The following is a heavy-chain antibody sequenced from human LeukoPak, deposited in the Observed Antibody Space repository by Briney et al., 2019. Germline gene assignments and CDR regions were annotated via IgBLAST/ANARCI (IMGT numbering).Heavy chain of an antibody. V-gene: IGHV3-48*02. D-gene: IGHD2/OR15-2a*01. J-gene: IGHJ6*02. CDR1: GFTFSSYS. CDR3: ARDSNYYYGMDV. CDR2: ISSSSNTI. Sequence: PGGSLRLSCAASGFTFSSYSMNWVRQAPGEGLEWVSYISSSSNTIYYADSVKGRFTISRDNAKNSLYLQMNSLRDEDTAVYYCARDSNYYYGMDVWGQGTTVTVSS.